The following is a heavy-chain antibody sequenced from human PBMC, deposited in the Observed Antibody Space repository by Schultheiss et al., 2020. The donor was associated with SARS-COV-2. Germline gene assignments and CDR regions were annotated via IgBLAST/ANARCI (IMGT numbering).Heavy chain of an antibody. CDR3: ARRNRDITGTTSILYHYGMDV. CDR2: IIPIFGTA. J-gene: IGHJ6*02. CDR1: GGTFSSYA. D-gene: IGHD1/OR15-1a*01. Sequence: SVKVSCKASGGTFSSYAISWVRQAPGQGLEWMGGIIPIFGTANYAQKFQGRVTITADESTSTAYMELSSLRSEDTAVYYCARRNRDITGTTSILYHYGMDVWGQGTTVTVSS. V-gene: IGHV1-69*13.